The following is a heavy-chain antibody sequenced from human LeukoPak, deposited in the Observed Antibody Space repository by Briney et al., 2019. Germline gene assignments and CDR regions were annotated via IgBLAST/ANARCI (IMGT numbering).Heavy chain of an antibody. Sequence: GGSLVLSCAASGFTFTSYAMNWVRQAPGKGLEWVSAIGGSSGKTYYADSVKGRFTISKDNSKNTLYLQMNSLRAEDTAIYYCAKSRLWFGDLLAAEYFQHWGQGTLVTVSS. V-gene: IGHV3-23*01. J-gene: IGHJ1*01. CDR3: AKSRLWFGDLLAAEYFQH. CDR2: IGGSSGKT. D-gene: IGHD3-10*01. CDR1: GFTFTSYA.